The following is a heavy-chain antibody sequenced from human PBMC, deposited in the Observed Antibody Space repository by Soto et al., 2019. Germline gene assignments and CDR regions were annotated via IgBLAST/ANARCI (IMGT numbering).Heavy chain of an antibody. CDR2: INAGNGNT. CDR1: GYTFTSYA. Sequence: ASVKVSCKASGYTFTSYAMHWVRQAPGQRLEWMGWINAGNGNTKYSQKFQGRVTITRDTSTNTAYMELSSLRSEDPAVYYCAAVPDGTSGVYWGQGALVTVSS. J-gene: IGHJ4*02. V-gene: IGHV1-3*01. D-gene: IGHD2-2*01. CDR3: AAVPDGTSGVY.